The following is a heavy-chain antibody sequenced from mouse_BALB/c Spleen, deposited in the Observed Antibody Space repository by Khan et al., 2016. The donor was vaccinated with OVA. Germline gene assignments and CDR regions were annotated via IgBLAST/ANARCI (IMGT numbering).Heavy chain of an antibody. CDR3: ARDGYSDFDY. D-gene: IGHD2-3*01. Sequence: EVELVESGGGLVQPGGSRTLSCAASGFTFSSFGMHWVRQAPEKGLEWVAYISSGSSTVHYADTVKGRFTISRDNPTNTLFLQMTSLRSEDTAMYYCARDGYSDFDYWGQGTTLTVSS. V-gene: IGHV5-17*02. CDR1: GFTFSSFG. CDR2: ISSGSSTV. J-gene: IGHJ2*01.